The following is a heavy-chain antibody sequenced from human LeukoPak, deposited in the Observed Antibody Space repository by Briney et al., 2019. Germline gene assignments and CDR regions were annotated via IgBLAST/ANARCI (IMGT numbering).Heavy chain of an antibody. Sequence: ASVKVSCKASGYTLTELSMHWVRQAPGKGLEWMGGFDPEDGETIYAQKFQGRVTMTEDTSTDTAYMELSSLRSEDTAVYYCATSLGWQQLVVGYYYGMDVWGQGTTVTVSS. J-gene: IGHJ6*02. CDR2: FDPEDGET. D-gene: IGHD6-13*01. CDR3: ATSLGWQQLVVGYYYGMDV. CDR1: GYTLTELS. V-gene: IGHV1-24*01.